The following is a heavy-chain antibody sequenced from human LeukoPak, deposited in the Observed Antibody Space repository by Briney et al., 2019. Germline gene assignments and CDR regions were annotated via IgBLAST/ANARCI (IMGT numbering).Heavy chain of an antibody. D-gene: IGHD1-26*01. Sequence: PGGSLRLSCAASGFTFSSYSMNWVRQAPGKGLEWVSSISSSSSYIYYADSVKGRFTISRDNAKNSLYLQMNSLRAEDTAVYYCARVRGGSSEYFDYWGQGTLVTVSS. CDR3: ARVRGGSSEYFDY. V-gene: IGHV3-21*01. J-gene: IGHJ4*02. CDR2: ISSSSSYI. CDR1: GFTFSSYS.